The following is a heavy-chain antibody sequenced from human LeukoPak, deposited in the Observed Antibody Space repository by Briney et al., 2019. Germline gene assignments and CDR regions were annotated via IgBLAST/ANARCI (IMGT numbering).Heavy chain of an antibody. CDR2: IYYSGST. V-gene: IGHV4-61*01. CDR1: GGSVSSSNYY. Sequence: SETLSLTCTVSGGSVSSSNYYWGWFRQPPGKGLEWIGYIYYSGSTNYNPSLKSRVTISVDTSKNQFSLKLSSVTAADTAVYYCARALFTYYYDSSGYYYFDYWGQGTLVTVSS. CDR3: ARALFTYYYDSSGYYYFDY. J-gene: IGHJ4*02. D-gene: IGHD3-22*01.